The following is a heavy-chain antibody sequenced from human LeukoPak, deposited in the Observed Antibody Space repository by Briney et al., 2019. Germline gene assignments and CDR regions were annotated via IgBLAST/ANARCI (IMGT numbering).Heavy chain of an antibody. CDR2: MNSAGTTI. Sequence: GGSLRLSCTASGFTISGFWMHWVRQVPGEGLVWVARMNSAGTTINYADSVKGRFTISKDNVRNTLHLQMNNLSLEDTAVYFCIREVQVRASASLGLWGRGTLVTVS. D-gene: IGHD1-1*01. J-gene: IGHJ4*01. CDR3: IREVQVRASASLGL. CDR1: GFTISGFW. V-gene: IGHV3-74*01.